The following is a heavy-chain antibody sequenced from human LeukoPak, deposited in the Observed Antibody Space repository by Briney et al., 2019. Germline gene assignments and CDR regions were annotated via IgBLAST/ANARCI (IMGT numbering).Heavy chain of an antibody. CDR1: GFTFSSYG. V-gene: IGHV3-74*01. CDR3: ARDYVDTANYYDSSGLYY. D-gene: IGHD3-22*01. Sequence: GGSLRLSCTASGFTFSSYGMHWGRQAPGKGLVWVSRVNIIGSTTIYADTVKGRFTISRDNSKNTLYLQMNSLRAEDTAVYYCARDYVDTANYYDSSGLYYWGQGTLVTVSS. J-gene: IGHJ4*02. CDR2: VNIIGSTT.